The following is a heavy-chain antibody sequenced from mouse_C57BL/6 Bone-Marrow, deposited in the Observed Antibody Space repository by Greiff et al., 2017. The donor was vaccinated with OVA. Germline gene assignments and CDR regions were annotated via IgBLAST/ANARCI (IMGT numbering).Heavy chain of an antibody. CDR3: AKMVSFDY. J-gene: IGHJ2*01. V-gene: IGHV1-55*01. CDR2: IYPGSGNT. CDR1: GYTFTSYW. Sequence: QVHVKQPGAELVKPGASVKMSCKASGYTFTSYWITWVKQRPGQGLEWIGDIYPGSGNTYYNEKFKGKATLTADKSSSTAYMELRSLTSEDSAVYFCAKMVSFDYWGQGTTLTVSS. D-gene: IGHD2-2*01.